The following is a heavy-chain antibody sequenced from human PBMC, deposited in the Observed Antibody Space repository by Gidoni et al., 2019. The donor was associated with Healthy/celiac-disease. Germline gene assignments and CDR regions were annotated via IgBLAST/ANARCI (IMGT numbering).Heavy chain of an antibody. Sequence: QVQLVQSGAEVKKTGSSVKVSCKASGGTFSSYAIRWVRQAPGQGLEWMGGIIPIFVTANYAQKFQGRVTITADESTSTAYMELSSLRSEDTAVYYCARSARFGPYGMDVWGQGTTVTVSS. CDR2: IIPIFVTA. CDR1: GGTFSSYA. V-gene: IGHV1-69*01. CDR3: ARSARFGPYGMDV. J-gene: IGHJ6*02. D-gene: IGHD3-10*01.